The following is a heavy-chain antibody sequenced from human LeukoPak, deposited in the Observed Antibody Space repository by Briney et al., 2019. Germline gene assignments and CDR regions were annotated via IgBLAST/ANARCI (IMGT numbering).Heavy chain of an antibody. D-gene: IGHD3-10*01. CDR3: AKDRQFNYYGSSGAFDI. CDR2: ISYDGSNK. V-gene: IGHV3-30-3*01. Sequence: GGSLRLSCAASGFTFSSYAMHWVRQAPGKGLEWVAVISYDGSNKYYADSVKGRFTISRDNSKNTLYLQMNSLRAEDTAVYYCAKDRQFNYYGSSGAFDIWGQGTMVTVSS. J-gene: IGHJ3*02. CDR1: GFTFSSYA.